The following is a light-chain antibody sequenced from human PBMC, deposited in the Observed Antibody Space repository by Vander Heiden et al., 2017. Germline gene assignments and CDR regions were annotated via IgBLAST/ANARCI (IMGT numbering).Light chain of an antibody. J-gene: IGLJ1*01. V-gene: IGLV1-44*01. Sequence: HSAPTPPPSASGTPGQGVTISCSGSSSNIGSNAVNWYQQLPGTAPELLIYSNNQRPSGVPDRFSGSKSGTSASLTISGLQSEDEADYYCAAWDDSLNGYVFGTGTKVTVL. CDR2: SNN. CDR3: AAWDDSLNGYV. CDR1: SSNIGSNA.